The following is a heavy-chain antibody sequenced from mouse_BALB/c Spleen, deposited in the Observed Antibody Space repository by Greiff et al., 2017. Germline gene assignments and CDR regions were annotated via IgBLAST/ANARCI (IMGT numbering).Heavy chain of an antibody. V-gene: IGHV1S127*01. CDR2: IDPSDSET. Sequence: QVQLQQSGPQLVRPGASVKISCKASGYSFTSYWMHWVKQRPGQGLEWIGMIDPSDSETRLNQKFKDKATLTVDKSSSTAYMQLSSPTSEDSAVYYCARSGYYYGSSYAMDYWGQGTSVTVSS. CDR1: GYSFTSYW. D-gene: IGHD1-1*01. CDR3: ARSGYYYGSSYAMDY. J-gene: IGHJ4*01.